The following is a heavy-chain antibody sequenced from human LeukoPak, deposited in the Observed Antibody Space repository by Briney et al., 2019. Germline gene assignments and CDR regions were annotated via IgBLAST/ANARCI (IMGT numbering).Heavy chain of an antibody. J-gene: IGHJ5*02. Sequence: PSETLSLTCTVSGGSISSYYWSWIRQPPGKGLEWIGYIYYSGSTNYNPSLKSRVTISVDTSKNQFSLKLSSVTAADTAVYYCARSAGLFWFDPWGQGTLVTVSS. CDR2: IYYSGST. D-gene: IGHD3-10*01. V-gene: IGHV4-59*01. CDR1: GGSISSYY. CDR3: ARSAGLFWFDP.